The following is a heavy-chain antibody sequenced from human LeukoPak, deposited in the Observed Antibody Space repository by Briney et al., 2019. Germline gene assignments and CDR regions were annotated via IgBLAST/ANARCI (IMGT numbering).Heavy chain of an antibody. V-gene: IGHV3-15*01. CDR2: IKSKIDGGTI. Sequence: EGSLGLSCGASGLTLSSISMNWVRQAPGKGLEWVGRIKSKIDGGTIDYAAPVKGRFTISRDDSRNTLYLQMNSLKTEDTAVYYCTTRRQDGWWGQGTLVTVSS. CDR3: TTRRQDGW. D-gene: IGHD2-15*01. CDR1: GLTLSSIS. J-gene: IGHJ4*02.